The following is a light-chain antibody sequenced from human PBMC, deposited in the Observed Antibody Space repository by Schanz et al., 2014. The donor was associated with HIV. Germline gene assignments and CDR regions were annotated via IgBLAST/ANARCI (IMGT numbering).Light chain of an antibody. V-gene: IGLV2-14*01. J-gene: IGLJ3*02. Sequence: QSALTQPASVSGSPGQSITISCTGTNSDLGNYNYLSWYQQHPGKAPKLIIHNVSNRPSGVSNRFSGSKSGNTASLTISGLQAEDEADYYRSSYTSSSTWVFGGGTKLTVL. CDR3: SSYTSSSTWV. CDR2: NVS. CDR1: NSDLGNYNY.